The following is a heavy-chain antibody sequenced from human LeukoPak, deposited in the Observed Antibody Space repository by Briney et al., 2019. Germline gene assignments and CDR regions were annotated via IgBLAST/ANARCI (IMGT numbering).Heavy chain of an antibody. CDR1: GYTFPGYY. CDR2: INPNSCGT. V-gene: IGHV1-2*06. CDR3: ARPCSSTSCQFYDAFDI. D-gene: IGHD2-2*01. Sequence: ASVKVSCMASGYTFPGYYMHWVRQAPGQGLEWMGRINPNSCGTNYAQKFQGRVTMTRDTSISTAYMALSGLRSDDTAVYYCARPCSSTSCQFYDAFDIWGQGTMVTVSS. J-gene: IGHJ3*02.